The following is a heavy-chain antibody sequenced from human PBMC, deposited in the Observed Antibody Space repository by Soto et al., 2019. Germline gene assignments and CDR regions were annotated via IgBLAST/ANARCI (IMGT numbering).Heavy chain of an antibody. D-gene: IGHD3-16*01. CDR1: GYTFTGYD. Sequence: QVQLVQSGAEVKKPGASVKVSCKASGYTFTGYDINWVRQAPGQGLEWMGWMNPNNGNTGYAQKFQGRVTMTRDTSRSTAYMELSGLRSEDTAVYYCVRAKMILALNDYWGQGTLVTVSS. CDR3: VRAKMILALNDY. V-gene: IGHV1-8*01. J-gene: IGHJ4*02. CDR2: MNPNNGNT.